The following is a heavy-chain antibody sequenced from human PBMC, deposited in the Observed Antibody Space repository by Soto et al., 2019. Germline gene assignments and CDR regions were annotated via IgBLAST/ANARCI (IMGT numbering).Heavy chain of an antibody. CDR1: GGSFSGYY. CDR3: AREGFRTGGVAAIGNNWSAP. CDR2: INHSGST. Sequence: SETLSLTCAVYGGSFSGYYWSWIRQPPGKGLEWIGEINHSGSTKYNPSLKSRVTISVDTSKNQFSLKLSSVTAADTAVYYCAREGFRTGGVAAIGNNWSAPGGQGTLVPVSS. D-gene: IGHD2-15*01. J-gene: IGHJ5*02. V-gene: IGHV4-34*01.